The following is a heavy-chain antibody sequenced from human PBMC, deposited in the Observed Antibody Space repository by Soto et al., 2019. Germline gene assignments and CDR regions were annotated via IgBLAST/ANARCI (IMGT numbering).Heavy chain of an antibody. CDR2: ISGSGGST. CDR1: GFTFSSYA. J-gene: IGHJ4*02. Sequence: GGSLRLSCAASGFTFSSYAMSWVRQAPGKGLEWVSAISGSGGSTYYADSVKGRFTISRDDSKNTLYLQMNSLKTEDTAVYYCTTDPGYSSGWYSYWGQGTLVTVS. D-gene: IGHD6-19*01. V-gene: IGHV3-23*01. CDR3: TTDPGYSSGWYSY.